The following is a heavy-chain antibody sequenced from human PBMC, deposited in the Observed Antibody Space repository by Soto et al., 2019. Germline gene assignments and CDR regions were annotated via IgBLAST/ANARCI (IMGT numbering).Heavy chain of an antibody. CDR3: ARHGSDSGWFFFDP. V-gene: IGHV4-59*08. CDR2: VSYSGST. D-gene: IGHD6-19*01. CDR1: GGAIGGYD. J-gene: IGHJ5*02. Sequence: SETMSLTCSPSGGAIGGYDWSWIRQPPGKALEWIGYVSYSGSTDYHPSLKSRVSISIDTSKNQFSLKMISVTAADTAVYYCARHGSDSGWFFFDPWGQGALVTVPS.